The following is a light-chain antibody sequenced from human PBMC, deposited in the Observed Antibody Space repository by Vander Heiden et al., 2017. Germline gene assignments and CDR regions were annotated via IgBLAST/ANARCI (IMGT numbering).Light chain of an antibody. V-gene: IGKV1-5*03. Sequence: DIQMTQSPSTLSASVGDRVTITCRASQNIGNWLAWYQQKPGKAPKLLIYKASTLESGVPSRFSGSGSGTEFTLSISSLQPDDFATYYCQRYTSFSRTFGQGTKVEIK. CDR1: QNIGNW. J-gene: IGKJ1*01. CDR2: KAS. CDR3: QRYTSFSRT.